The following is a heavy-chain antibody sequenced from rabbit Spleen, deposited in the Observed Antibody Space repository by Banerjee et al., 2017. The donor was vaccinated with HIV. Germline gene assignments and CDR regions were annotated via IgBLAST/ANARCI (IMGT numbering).Heavy chain of an antibody. CDR1: GFTLSSYY. CDR2: IDPVFGIT. CDR3: ARDGAGGSYFAL. Sequence: QSLEESGGGLVQPGGSLKLSCTASGFTLSSYYMNWVRQVPGKGLEWIGYIDPVFGITYYANWVYGRFSISRENAQNTVFLQMTSLTAADTATYFCARDGAGGSYFALWGQGTLVTVS. J-gene: IGHJ3*01. V-gene: IGHV1S7*01. D-gene: IGHD8-1*01.